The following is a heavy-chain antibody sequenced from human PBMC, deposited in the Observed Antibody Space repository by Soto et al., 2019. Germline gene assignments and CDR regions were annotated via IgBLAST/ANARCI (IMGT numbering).Heavy chain of an antibody. CDR1: GFTFSDYP. D-gene: IGHD4-17*01. Sequence: GGSLRLSCVASGFTFSDYPMNWVRQTPERGLEWVSAVGGDGRGTFYADSVKGRFTISRDNSKNTQFLQMNSLRAEDTAVYFCAKDRGRGADHGDYFDYWGQGAVVTVSS. J-gene: IGHJ4*02. V-gene: IGHV3-23*01. CDR2: VGGDGRGT. CDR3: AKDRGRGADHGDYFDY.